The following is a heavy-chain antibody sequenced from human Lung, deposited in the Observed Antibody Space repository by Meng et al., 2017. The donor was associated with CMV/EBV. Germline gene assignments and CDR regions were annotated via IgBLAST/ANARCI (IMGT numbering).Heavy chain of an antibody. V-gene: IGHV3-21*01. CDR2: ISGNHRHI. J-gene: IGHJ4*02. D-gene: IGHD4-17*01. CDR1: GFTFRVSS. Sequence: GEXXRISCAASGFTFRVSSMNWVRQAPGKGLEWVASISGNHRHIHYADSVKGRFTISRDNGKESLYLEMNSLRVEDTAVYYCARGLGYGDYEMNYLDYWGQGTLVTVSS. CDR3: ARGLGYGDYEMNYLDY.